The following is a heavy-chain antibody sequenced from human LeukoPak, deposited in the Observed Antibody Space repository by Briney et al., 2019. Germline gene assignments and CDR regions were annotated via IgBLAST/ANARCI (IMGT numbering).Heavy chain of an antibody. V-gene: IGHV3-7*01. CDR1: GFTFSSYW. D-gene: IGHD3-3*01. CDR3: AGSPRLFWSGYLAAFDI. Sequence: GGSLRLSCAASGFTFSSYWMSWVRQAPGKGLEWVATIKQDGSDTTGKGLEWVATIKQDGSDKYYVDSVKGRFTISRDNAKNSLYLQMNSLRAEDTAVYYCAGSPRLFWSGYLAAFDIWGQGTMVTVSS. CDR2: IKQDGSDK. J-gene: IGHJ3*02.